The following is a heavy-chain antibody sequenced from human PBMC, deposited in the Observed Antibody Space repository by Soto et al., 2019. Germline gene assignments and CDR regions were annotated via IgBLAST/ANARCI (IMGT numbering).Heavy chain of an antibody. CDR2: IIPIFGTA. CDR3: ARDSRAINYGGNSVWVYYYYGMDV. V-gene: IGHV1-69*13. J-gene: IGHJ6*02. Sequence: ASVKVSCKASGGTFSSYAISWVRQAPGQGLEWMGGIIPIFGTANYAQKFQGRVTITADESASTAYMELSSLRSEDTAVYYCARDSRAINYGGNSVWVYYYYGMDVWGQGTTVTVSS. CDR1: GGTFSSYA. D-gene: IGHD4-17*01.